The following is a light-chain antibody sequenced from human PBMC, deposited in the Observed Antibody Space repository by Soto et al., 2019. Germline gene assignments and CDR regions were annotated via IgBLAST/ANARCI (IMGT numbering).Light chain of an antibody. V-gene: IGKV3-20*01. Sequence: EIVLTQSPGTLSLSPGERATLSCRASQSVSSSYLAWYQQKPGQAPRLLMYGASNRATGIPDRFSGSGSGTDFTLTISNLEPEDFAVYYSQQYGGSPPLTFGGGTKVEIK. CDR1: QSVSSSY. CDR2: GAS. CDR3: QQYGGSPPLT. J-gene: IGKJ4*01.